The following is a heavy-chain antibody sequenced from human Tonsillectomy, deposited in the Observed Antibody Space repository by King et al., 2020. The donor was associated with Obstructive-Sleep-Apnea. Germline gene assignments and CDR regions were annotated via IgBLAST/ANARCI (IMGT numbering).Heavy chain of an antibody. V-gene: IGHV4-4*02. Sequence: LQLQESGPGLVKPSGTLSLTCAVSGGSINRSRWWSWVRQPPGKGLEWIGDIYHSGTTNYNPSLKTRVTMSVDRSKSQFSLKLSSVTAADTAVYYCARTTYGDYALDYWGQGTLVTVSS. CDR1: GGSINRSRW. CDR3: ARTTYGDYALDY. CDR2: IYHSGTT. J-gene: IGHJ4*02. D-gene: IGHD4-17*01.